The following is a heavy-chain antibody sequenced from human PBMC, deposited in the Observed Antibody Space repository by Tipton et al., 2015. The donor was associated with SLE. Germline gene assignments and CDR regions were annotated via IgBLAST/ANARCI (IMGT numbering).Heavy chain of an antibody. D-gene: IGHD3-22*01. Sequence: AEVKKPWASVKVSCKASGYIFSDYYIHWVRQAPGQGLEWMGVINPSGGGISYAQKFQGRVSVTRDTSTSTVYMELNSLRSDDSAIYYCARRGSSGYSVYHFDYWGQGTLVTVSS. CDR1: GYIFSDYY. CDR3: ARRGSSGYSVYHFDY. V-gene: IGHV1-46*01. CDR2: INPSGGGI. J-gene: IGHJ4*02.